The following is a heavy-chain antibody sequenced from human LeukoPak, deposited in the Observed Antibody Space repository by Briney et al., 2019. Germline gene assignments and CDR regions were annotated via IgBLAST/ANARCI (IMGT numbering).Heavy chain of an antibody. CDR2: IYHSGST. CDR3: ASYDILTGYFDY. Sequence: PSETLSLTCTVSGGSLSSGGYYWSWIRQPPGKGLEWIGYIYHSGSTNYNPSLKSRVTISVDTSKNQFSLKLSSVTAADTAVYYCASYDILTGYFDYWGQGTLVTVSS. CDR1: GGSLSSGGYY. D-gene: IGHD3-9*01. J-gene: IGHJ4*02. V-gene: IGHV4-61*08.